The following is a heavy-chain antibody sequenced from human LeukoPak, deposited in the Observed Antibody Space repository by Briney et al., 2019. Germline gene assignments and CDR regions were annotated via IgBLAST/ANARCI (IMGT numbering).Heavy chain of an antibody. Sequence: GGSLRLSCAASGFTFSADSMNWVRQAPGKGLEWVAVISYDGSNKYYADSVKGRFTISRDNSKNTLYLQMNSLRAEDTAVYYCARDLYDSSESAFDIWGQGTMVTVSS. CDR3: ARDLYDSSESAFDI. J-gene: IGHJ3*02. CDR1: GFTFSADS. D-gene: IGHD3-22*01. CDR2: ISYDGSNK. V-gene: IGHV3-30*03.